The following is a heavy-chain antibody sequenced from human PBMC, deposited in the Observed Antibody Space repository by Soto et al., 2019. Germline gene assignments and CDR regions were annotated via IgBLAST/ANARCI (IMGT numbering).Heavy chain of an antibody. J-gene: IGHJ5*02. CDR3: ARDLYYYGSGSHYLYNWFDP. Sequence: SETLSLTCTVSGGSISSYYWSWIRQPPGKGLEWIGYIYYSGSTNYNPSLKSRVTISVDTSKNQFSLKLSSVTAADTAVYYCARDLYYYGSGSHYLYNWFDPWGQGTLVTVS. CDR1: GGSISSYY. CDR2: IYYSGST. V-gene: IGHV4-59*01. D-gene: IGHD3-10*01.